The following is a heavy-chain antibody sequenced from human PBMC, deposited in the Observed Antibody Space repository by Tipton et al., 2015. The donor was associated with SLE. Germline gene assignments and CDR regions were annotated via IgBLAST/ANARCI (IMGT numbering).Heavy chain of an antibody. CDR2: IHHSGTT. V-gene: IGHV4-38-2*02. CDR3: ARDGLSYHAGYVEVN. D-gene: IGHD3-16*02. CDR1: GYSISSGYY. Sequence: PGLVKPSETLSLTCGVSGYSISSGYYWGWIRQPPGKGLEWIGSIHHSGTTYYNPSLKSRVSISVDTSKEEFSLKLTAVTAADTAVYYCARDGLSYHAGYVEVNWGPGILVAVSS. J-gene: IGHJ4*02.